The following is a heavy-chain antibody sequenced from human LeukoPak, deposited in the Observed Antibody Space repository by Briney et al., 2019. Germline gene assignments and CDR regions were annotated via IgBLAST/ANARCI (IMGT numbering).Heavy chain of an antibody. V-gene: IGHV1-2*02. CDR3: ARDTYSGYYYYYMDV. Sequence: ASVKVSCKASGGTFSSYAISWVRQAPGQGLEWMGWINPNSGGTNCAQKFQGRVTMTRDTSISTAYMELSRLRSDDTAVYYCARDTYSGYYYYYMDVWGKGTTVTVSS. CDR1: GGTFSSYA. D-gene: IGHD6-13*01. CDR2: INPNSGGT. J-gene: IGHJ6*03.